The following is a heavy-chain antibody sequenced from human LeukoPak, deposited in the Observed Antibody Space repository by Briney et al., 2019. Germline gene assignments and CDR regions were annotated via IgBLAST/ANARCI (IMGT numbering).Heavy chain of an antibody. CDR3: ARSVSGWYYFDY. CDR1: GFTFSSYW. J-gene: IGHJ4*02. Sequence: GGSLRLSCAASGFTFSSYWMSWVRQAPGKGLEYVSAISSNGGSTYYANSVKGRFTISRDNSKNTLYLQMGSLRAEDMAVYYCARSVSGWYYFDYWGQGTLVTVSS. D-gene: IGHD6-19*01. V-gene: IGHV3-64*01. CDR2: ISSNGGST.